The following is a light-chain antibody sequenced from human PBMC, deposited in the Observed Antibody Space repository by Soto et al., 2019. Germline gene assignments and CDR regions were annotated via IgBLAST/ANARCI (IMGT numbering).Light chain of an antibody. CDR2: GAS. Sequence: EIVKTQSPATLSLSPGERASLPCRASHSISTNSAWYQQKPGQAPRLLIYGASTRATGIPARFSGSGSETEFTLTISSLQSEDFAVYYCQQYNNWPRTFGQGTKGDNK. V-gene: IGKV3D-15*01. J-gene: IGKJ1*01. CDR3: QQYNNWPRT. CDR1: HSISTN.